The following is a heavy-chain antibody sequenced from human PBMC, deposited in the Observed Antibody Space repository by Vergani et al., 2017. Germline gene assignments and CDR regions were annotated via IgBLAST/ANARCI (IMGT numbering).Heavy chain of an antibody. CDR3: AGSRSSITMVRGVIITYNWFDP. D-gene: IGHD3-10*01. Sequence: QVQLQESGPGLVKPSQTLSLTCTVSGCSISSGSYYWSWIPQPAGKGLEWIGRIYTSGSTNYNPSLKSRVTISVDTSKNQFSLKLSSVTAADTAVYYCAGSRSSITMVRGVIITYNWFDPWGQGTLVTVSS. V-gene: IGHV4-61*02. CDR1: GCSISSGSYY. J-gene: IGHJ5*02. CDR2: IYTSGST.